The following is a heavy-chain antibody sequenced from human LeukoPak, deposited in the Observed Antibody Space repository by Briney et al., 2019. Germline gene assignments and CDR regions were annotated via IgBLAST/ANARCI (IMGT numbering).Heavy chain of an antibody. J-gene: IGHJ4*02. CDR2: IGARYGST. CDR3: ARGRSSSWYYYFDY. CDR1: GFNFSTYA. V-gene: IGHV3-23*01. Sequence: GGSLRLSCAASGFNFSTYAMSWVRQAPGKGLEWVSCIGARYGSTFYADSVKGRFTISRGNSKNTLYLQMNSLRAEDTAVYYCARGRSSSWYYYFDYWGQGTLVTVSS. D-gene: IGHD6-13*01.